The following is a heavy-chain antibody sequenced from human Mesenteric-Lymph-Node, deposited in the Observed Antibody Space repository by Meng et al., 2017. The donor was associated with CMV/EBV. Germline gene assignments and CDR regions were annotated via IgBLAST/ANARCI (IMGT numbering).Heavy chain of an antibody. CDR2: INPDSGGT. D-gene: IGHD2/OR15-2a*01. V-gene: IGHV1-2*06. CDR3: ARSPFLRIWFDP. J-gene: IGHJ5*02. Sequence: CKASGYTFTGYYMHWVRQAPGQGLEWMGRINPDSGGTNYAQKFQDRVTMTRDTSISTAYMELNRLKSDDTAVYYCARSPFLRIWFDPWGQGTLVTVSS. CDR1: GYTFTGYY.